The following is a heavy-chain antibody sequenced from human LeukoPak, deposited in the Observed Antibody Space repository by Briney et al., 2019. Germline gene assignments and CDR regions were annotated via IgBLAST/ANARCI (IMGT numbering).Heavy chain of an antibody. Sequence: ESGPTLVNPTETLTLTRTVSGFSLSNARMGVSWIRQPPGKALEWLAHIFSNDEKSYSTSLKSRLTISKDTSKSQVVLTMTNMDPVDTATYYCARYSSSWSYGYWYFDLWGRGTLVTVSS. CDR3: ARYSSSWSYGYWYFDL. CDR1: GFSLSNARMG. CDR2: IFSNDEK. J-gene: IGHJ2*01. D-gene: IGHD6-13*01. V-gene: IGHV2-26*01.